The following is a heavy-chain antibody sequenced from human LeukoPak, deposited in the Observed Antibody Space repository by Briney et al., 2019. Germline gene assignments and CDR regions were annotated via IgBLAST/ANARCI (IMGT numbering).Heavy chain of an antibody. CDR1: GFTFSSYA. D-gene: IGHD5-18*01. J-gene: IGHJ4*02. CDR2: ISGSGGST. Sequence: GGSLRLSCAASGFTFSSYAMSWVRPAPGKGLEWVSAISGSGGSTYYADSVKGRFTISRDNAKNTLYLQMNSLRAEDTAVYYYAKDPGYSYGEVDYWGQGTLVTVSS. V-gene: IGHV3-23*01. CDR3: AKDPGYSYGEVDY.